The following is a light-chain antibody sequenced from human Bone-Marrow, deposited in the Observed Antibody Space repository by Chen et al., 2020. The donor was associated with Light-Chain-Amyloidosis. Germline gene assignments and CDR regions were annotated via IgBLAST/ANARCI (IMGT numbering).Light chain of an antibody. Sequence: DIALTQSPLSLPVTPGEPASISCRSSQSLLHNNGFNYLDWYVQKPGQSPQVLIYVGSTRASGVPDRFSGSGSGTDFTLKISRVEAEDVGVYYCMQTLQTPWSFGQGTKVEIK. J-gene: IGKJ1*01. CDR2: VGS. CDR3: MQTLQTPWS. CDR1: QSLLHNNGFNY. V-gene: IGKV2-28*01.